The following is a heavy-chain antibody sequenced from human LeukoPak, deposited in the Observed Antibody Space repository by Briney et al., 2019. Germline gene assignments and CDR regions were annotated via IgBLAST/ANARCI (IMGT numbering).Heavy chain of an antibody. Sequence: SETLSLTCTVSGGSISSGGYYWSWIRQPPGKGLEWIGYIYHSGSTYYNPSLKSRVTISVDTSKNQFSLKLSSVTAADTAVYYCARVTWELPTIIDYWGQGTLVTVSS. D-gene: IGHD1-26*01. CDR1: GGSISSGGYY. CDR2: IYHSGST. J-gene: IGHJ4*02. V-gene: IGHV4-30-2*05. CDR3: ARVTWELPTIIDY.